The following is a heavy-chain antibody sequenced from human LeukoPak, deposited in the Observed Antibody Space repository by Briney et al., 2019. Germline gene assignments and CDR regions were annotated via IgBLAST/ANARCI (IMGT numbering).Heavy chain of an antibody. CDR2: ISSSGSTI. V-gene: IGHV3-48*02. D-gene: IGHD3-10*01. CDR3: ARGLSVTGSYYLDH. Sequence: GGSLRLSCAASGFTFSSNSMNWVRQAPGKGLEWVSYISSSGSTIYYADSVKGRFTISRDNAKNSLYLQMNSLRDEDTAVYYCARGLSVTGSYYLDHWGQGTLVTVSS. CDR1: GFTFSSNS. J-gene: IGHJ4*02.